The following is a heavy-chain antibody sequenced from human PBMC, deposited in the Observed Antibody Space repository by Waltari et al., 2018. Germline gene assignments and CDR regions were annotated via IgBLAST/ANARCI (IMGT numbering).Heavy chain of an antibody. V-gene: IGHV1-3*04. CDR3: ARGLHRTAWIVDY. D-gene: IGHD1-1*01. CDR2: INTDNGDT. Sequence: QVPLVQSGAEVAKPGASVKVSCMTSAYTFTNHGIHWVRQAPGQRLEWMGWINTDNGDTQFSPKFQIRVTFTRDTFASTVYMELSSLTSEDTAVYYCARGLHRTAWIVDYWGQGTLVTVSS. J-gene: IGHJ4*02. CDR1: AYTFTNHG.